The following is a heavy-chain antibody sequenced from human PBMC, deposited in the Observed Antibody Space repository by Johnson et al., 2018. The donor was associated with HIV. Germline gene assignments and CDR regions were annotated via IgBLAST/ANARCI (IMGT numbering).Heavy chain of an antibody. D-gene: IGHD5-18*01. J-gene: IGHJ3*02. CDR3: AVGIQLWFASEGDAFDI. CDR1: GFTFSNYA. Sequence: HVQLVESGGGVVQPGRSLRLSCAASGFTFSNYAINWVRQAPGKGLEWVAVISSDGNNNHYADSVKGRFSISRDNAKSTLYLLMNYLTPEDTAMYYCAVGIQLWFASEGDAFDIWGQGAMVSVSS. CDR2: ISSDGNNN. V-gene: IGHV3-30-3*01.